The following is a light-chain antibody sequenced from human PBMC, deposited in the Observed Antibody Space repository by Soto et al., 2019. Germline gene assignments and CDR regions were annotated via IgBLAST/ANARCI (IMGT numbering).Light chain of an antibody. V-gene: IGKV3-20*01. CDR1: QSLSNSS. J-gene: IGKJ1*01. CDR2: GAS. CDR3: QQSGGXTRT. Sequence: EIVLTQSPGTLSMSPGERATLSCRASQSLSNSSLAWYKQKPGQAPRLLIYGASSRATGIPDRFSGSGSGTDFTLTISRLEPEDFAVYYCQQSGGXTRTFGQGTKV.